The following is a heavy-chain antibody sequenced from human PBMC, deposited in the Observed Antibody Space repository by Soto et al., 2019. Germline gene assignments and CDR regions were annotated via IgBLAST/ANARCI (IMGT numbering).Heavy chain of an antibody. Sequence: GGSVRLACASCRVSLMGSDIHWVLQDSGKGLEWVGRIRTKSNNFATSYAESVRGRFTISRDDSDNTASLQMSSLKTEDTAIYYCSRHQEGRSMVFYGMDVWGQGTTVTVSS. D-gene: IGHD3-10*01. CDR3: SRHQEGRSMVFYGMDV. CDR1: RVSLMGSD. J-gene: IGHJ6*02. V-gene: IGHV3-73*01. CDR2: IRTKSNNFAT.